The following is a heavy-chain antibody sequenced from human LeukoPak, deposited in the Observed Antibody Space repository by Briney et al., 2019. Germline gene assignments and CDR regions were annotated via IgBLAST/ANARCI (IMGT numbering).Heavy chain of an antibody. CDR2: INPNSGGT. CDR3: ARGQYSSSWYDYYYYMDV. J-gene: IGHJ6*03. V-gene: IGHV1-2*02. Sequence: ASVKVSCRASGYTFTDNHIYWVRQAPGQGLEWMGWINPNSGGTNYAQKFQGRVTMTRDTSISTAYMELSRLRSDDTAVYYCARGQYSSSWYDYYYYMDVWGKGTTVTVSS. D-gene: IGHD6-13*01. CDR1: GYTFTDNH.